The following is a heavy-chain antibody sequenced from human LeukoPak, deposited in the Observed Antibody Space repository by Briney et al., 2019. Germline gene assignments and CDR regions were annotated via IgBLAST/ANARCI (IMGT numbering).Heavy chain of an antibody. D-gene: IGHD3-10*01. J-gene: IGHJ5*02. CDR1: GGSIGSDY. CDR2: IYKTGIT. Sequence: SETLSLTCTVSGGSIGSDYWTWIRQPPGEALEWIGDIYKTGITNYNPSLKSRVTISVDTSKNQFSLRLNSVTAADTAMYYCARDSYYFGSGSDNTPYNWFDPWGQGTLVTVSS. CDR3: ARDSYYFGSGSDNTPYNWFDP. V-gene: IGHV4-59*12.